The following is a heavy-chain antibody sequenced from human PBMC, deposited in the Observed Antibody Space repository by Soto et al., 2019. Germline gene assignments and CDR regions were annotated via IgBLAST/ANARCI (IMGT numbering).Heavy chain of an antibody. CDR1: GFTFSSYA. V-gene: IGHV3-30-3*01. CDR3: ARDQGGTTLYDHGMDV. D-gene: IGHD1-7*01. J-gene: IGHJ6*02. Sequence: QVQLVESGGGVVQPGRSLRLSCAASGFTFSSYAMHWVRQAPGQGLEWVALISYDGSNKYYADSVKGRFTISRDNSKNTLYLQMSSLRPEDTAVYHCARDQGGTTLYDHGMDVWGQGTTVTVSS. CDR2: ISYDGSNK.